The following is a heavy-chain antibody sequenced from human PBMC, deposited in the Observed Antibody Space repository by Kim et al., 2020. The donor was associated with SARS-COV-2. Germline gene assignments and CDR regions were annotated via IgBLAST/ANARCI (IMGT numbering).Heavy chain of an antibody. D-gene: IGHD1-7*01. CDR1: GFTFSSYA. CDR3: AREELEAVYFDY. V-gene: IGHV3-30-3*01. Sequence: GGSLRLSCAASGFTFSSYAMHWVRQAPGKGLEWVAVISYDGSNKYYADSVKGRFTISRDNSKNTLYLQMNSLRAEDTAVYYCAREELEAVYFDYWGQGTLVTVSS. J-gene: IGHJ4*02. CDR2: ISYDGSNK.